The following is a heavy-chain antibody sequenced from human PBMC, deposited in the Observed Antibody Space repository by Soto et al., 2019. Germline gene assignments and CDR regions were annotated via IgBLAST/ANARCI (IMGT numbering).Heavy chain of an antibody. CDR1: GGSISSGGYY. V-gene: IGHV4-31*03. CDR2: IYYSGST. D-gene: IGHD3-10*01. CDR3: ARDLISGGYYAYYYNGLDD. Sequence: QVQLQESGPGLVKPSQTLSLTCTVSGGSISSGGYYWSWIPQHPGKGLEWIGYIYYSGSTYYNPSLKSRVTISVDTSKNQFSLKLSSVTAADTAVYYCARDLISGGYYAYYYNGLDDWGQGTTVTVSS. J-gene: IGHJ6*02.